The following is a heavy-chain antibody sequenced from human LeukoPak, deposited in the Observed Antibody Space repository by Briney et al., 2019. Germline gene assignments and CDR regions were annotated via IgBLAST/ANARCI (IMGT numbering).Heavy chain of an antibody. V-gene: IGHV3-7*01. CDR3: ARSLRNAFDI. CDR2: ISNDENTK. J-gene: IGHJ3*02. Sequence: GSLRLSCAASGFTFSYYWMSWVRQAPGKGLERVATISNDENTKYYADSVKGRFTISTDNANNSLYLQMNSLRAEDTAVYYCARSLRNAFDIWGQGTMVTVSS. D-gene: IGHD3-3*01. CDR1: GFTFSYYW.